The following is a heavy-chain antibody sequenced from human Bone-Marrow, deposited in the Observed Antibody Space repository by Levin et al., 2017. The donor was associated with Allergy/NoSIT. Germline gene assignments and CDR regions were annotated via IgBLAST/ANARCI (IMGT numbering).Heavy chain of an antibody. CDR1: GGSINSGGSS. CDR2: ISHSGST. V-gene: IGHV4-30-2*03. CDR3: ARPLREYNYGLFEH. D-gene: IGHD5-18*01. J-gene: IGHJ4*02. Sequence: SCTVSGGSINSGGSSWSWIRQLPGTGLEWIGRISHSGSTDFNPSLESRVTLSVDTSKNQFSLKLRSVTAADTAVYYCARPLREYNYGLFEHWGQGALVTVSS.